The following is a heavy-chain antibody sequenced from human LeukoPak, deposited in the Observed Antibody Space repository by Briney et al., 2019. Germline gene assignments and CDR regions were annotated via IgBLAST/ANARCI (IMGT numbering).Heavy chain of an antibody. V-gene: IGHV4-30-2*01. D-gene: IGHD6-13*01. Sequence: KASENLSLTCAVSGGSISSGDYSWSWIRQPPGKGREWIGYIYQNGNTYYNPSLKSRVTISVDRSKNQFSLNLSSVAAADTAVYYCGIGGIAAAASRIEYWGQGTLVAVSS. CDR3: GIGGIAAAASRIEY. CDR1: GGSISSGDYS. J-gene: IGHJ4*02. CDR2: IYQNGNT.